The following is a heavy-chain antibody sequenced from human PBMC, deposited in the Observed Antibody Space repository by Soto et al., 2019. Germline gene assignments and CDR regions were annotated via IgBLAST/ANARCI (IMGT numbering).Heavy chain of an antibody. CDR3: ARVPLRFLDLDV. J-gene: IGHJ6*02. D-gene: IGHD3-3*01. Sequence: PSETLSLTCTVSGGSISSGGYYWSWIRQHPGKGLEWIGYIYYSGSTYYNPSLKSRVTISVDTSKNQFSLKLSSVTAADTAVYYCARVPLRFLDLDVWGQGTTVTVSS. CDR2: IYYSGST. CDR1: GGSISSGGYY. V-gene: IGHV4-31*03.